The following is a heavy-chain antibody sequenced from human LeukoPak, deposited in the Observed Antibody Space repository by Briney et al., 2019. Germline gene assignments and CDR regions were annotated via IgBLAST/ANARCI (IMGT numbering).Heavy chain of an antibody. Sequence: ASVKVSCKASGYTFTSYYMHWVRQAPGQGLEWMGIINPSGGSTSYAQKFRGRVTMTRDMSTSTVYMELSSLRSEDTAVYYCAREGSTVTFDYWGQGTLVTVSS. CDR2: INPSGGST. CDR3: AREGSTVTFDY. D-gene: IGHD4-11*01. V-gene: IGHV1-46*01. J-gene: IGHJ4*02. CDR1: GYTFTSYY.